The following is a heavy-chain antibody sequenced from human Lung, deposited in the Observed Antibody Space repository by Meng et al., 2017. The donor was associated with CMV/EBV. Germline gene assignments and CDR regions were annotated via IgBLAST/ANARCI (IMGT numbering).Heavy chain of an antibody. J-gene: IGHJ6*02. CDR1: GFTFTTYA. V-gene: IGHV3-30*04. CDR2: ISYDGSNK. Sequence: GESLKISCAASGFTFTTYAMHWVRQAPGKGLEWVAVISYDGSNKYYADSVTGRFTISRDNSKNTLYLQMNSLRTVDTAVYSCARGEQLWLPLDVWGQGTTVTVSS. D-gene: IGHD5-18*01. CDR3: ARGEQLWLPLDV.